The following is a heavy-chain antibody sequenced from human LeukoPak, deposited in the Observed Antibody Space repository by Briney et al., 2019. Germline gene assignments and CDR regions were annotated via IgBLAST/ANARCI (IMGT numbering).Heavy chain of an antibody. D-gene: IGHD3-10*01. CDR2: IKSKTDGGTT. J-gene: IGHJ4*02. Sequence: GGSLRLSCAASGFTFSNAWMSWVRQAPGKGLEWVGRIKSKTDGGTTDYAAPVKGRFTISRDDSKNTLYLQMNSLKTEDTAVYYCTRATHDGSGSYYMGYWGQGTLVTVSS. CDR1: GFTFSNAW. CDR3: TRATHDGSGSYYMGY. V-gene: IGHV3-15*01.